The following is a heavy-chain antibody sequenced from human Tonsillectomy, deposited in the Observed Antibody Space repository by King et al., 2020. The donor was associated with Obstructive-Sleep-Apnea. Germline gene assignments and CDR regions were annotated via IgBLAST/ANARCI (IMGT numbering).Heavy chain of an antibody. CDR3: AKDLSSGWYKGCDY. J-gene: IGHJ4*02. V-gene: IGHV3-9*01. CDR1: GFNFDDYS. Sequence: VQLVESGGGLVQPGRSLRLSCAASGFNFDDYSMHWVRQAPGKGLEWVSGINLNSGSRGYADSVKGRFTISRDNAKNFVFLQMNSLRTGDTALYYCAKDLSSGWYKGCDYWGQGTLVTVSS. D-gene: IGHD6-19*01. CDR2: INLNSGSR.